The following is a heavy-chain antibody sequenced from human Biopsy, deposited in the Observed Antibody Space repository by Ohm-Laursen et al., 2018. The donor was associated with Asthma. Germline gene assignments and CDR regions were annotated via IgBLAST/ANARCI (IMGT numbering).Heavy chain of an antibody. CDR3: ARAVDYSHYYGIDV. D-gene: IGHD3-10*01. J-gene: IGHJ6*02. V-gene: IGHV1-18*01. CDR1: VYTFNSAG. Sequence: SVKVSCKPSVYTFNSAGITWVRQAPGQGLEWMGWISVYNGNTKVAQKLQDRVTMITDTSTSTAYMELRSLRSDDTAVYFCARAVDYSHYYGIDVWGQGTTVTVS. CDR2: ISVYNGNT.